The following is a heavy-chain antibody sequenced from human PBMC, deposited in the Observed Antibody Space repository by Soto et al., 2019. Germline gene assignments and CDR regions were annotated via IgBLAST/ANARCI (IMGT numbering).Heavy chain of an antibody. CDR1: GFAFSAYC. J-gene: IGHJ4*02. V-gene: IGHV3-23*01. CDR3: AKNLWQLRGGYFDY. Sequence: GGSLRRSCVPAGFAFSAYCVSWVRQAPGKGLEWASGINNGGGTTDYADSVKGRFTISRDNSKNTLYLQMNTLRAEDTALYYCAKNLWQLRGGYFDYWGQGTLVTVSS. CDR2: INNGGGTT. D-gene: IGHD3-22*01.